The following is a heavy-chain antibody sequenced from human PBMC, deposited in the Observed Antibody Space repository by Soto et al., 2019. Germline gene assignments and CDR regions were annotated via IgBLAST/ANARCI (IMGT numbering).Heavy chain of an antibody. Sequence: EVQLVESGGALVQPGRSLRLSCAASGFIFDDFAMHWVRQVPGKGLEWVSGINWNSGSIHYGSSVEGRFTISRDNADNSLYLHMNNVRDEYTAFYYCAKDRTSTLTNPSSWGRGTLVIVSS. CDR1: GFIFDDFA. CDR2: INWNSGSI. D-gene: IGHD2-2*01. J-gene: IGHJ5*02. V-gene: IGHV3-9*01. CDR3: AKDRTSTLTNPSS.